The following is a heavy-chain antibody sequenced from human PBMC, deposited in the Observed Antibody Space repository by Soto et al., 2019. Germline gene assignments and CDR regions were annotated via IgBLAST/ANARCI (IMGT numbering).Heavy chain of an antibody. V-gene: IGHV1-8*02. CDR2: INPNSSNT. CDR1: GYTFTSYD. Sequence: ASVKVSCKASGYTFTSYDIHWVRQARGQGIEWIGRINPNSSNTNYAQKFQRRVTMTRNTSTSTAYMELSSLRSEDTAADYCAAMGSLTTDAFDIWGQGTMDTV. D-gene: IGHD4-17*01. J-gene: IGHJ3*02. CDR3: AAMGSLTTDAFDI.